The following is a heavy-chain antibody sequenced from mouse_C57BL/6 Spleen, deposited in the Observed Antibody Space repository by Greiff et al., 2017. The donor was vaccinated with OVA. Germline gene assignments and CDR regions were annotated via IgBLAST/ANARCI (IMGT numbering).Heavy chain of an antibody. Sequence: EVQLMESGGDLVKPGGSLKLSCAASGFTFSSYGMSWVRQTPDKRLEWVATISSGGSYTYYPDSVKGRFTISRDNAKNTLYLQMSSLKSEDTAMYYCARVGLLRNAMDYWGQGTSVTVSS. J-gene: IGHJ4*01. CDR1: GFTFSSYG. D-gene: IGHD1-1*01. CDR3: ARVGLLRNAMDY. V-gene: IGHV5-6*01. CDR2: ISSGGSYT.